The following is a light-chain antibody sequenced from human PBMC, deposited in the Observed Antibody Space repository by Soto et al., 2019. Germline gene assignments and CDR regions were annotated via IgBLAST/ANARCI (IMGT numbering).Light chain of an antibody. CDR1: QSVSNNY. CDR3: QQYGSSPPYT. J-gene: IGKJ2*01. V-gene: IGKV3-20*01. Sequence: EVVLTQSPGTLSLSPGERATLSCRASQSVSNNYLAWYQQKPGQSPKLLIFGSSDRATGIPDRFSGSGSGTHFTLTISSLEPEDFAVDYCQQYGSSPPYTFGQGTKLEIK. CDR2: GSS.